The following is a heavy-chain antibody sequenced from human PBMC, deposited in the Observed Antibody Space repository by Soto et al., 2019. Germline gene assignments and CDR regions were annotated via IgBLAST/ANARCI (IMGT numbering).Heavy chain of an antibody. D-gene: IGHD3-10*01. Sequence: GGSLRLSCAASGFTVSSNYMSWVRQAPGKGLEWVSVIYSGGSTYYADSVKGRFTISRDNAKNTLYLQMNSLRDEDTAVYYCARGYGSGRTAFDYWGQGTLVTVSS. CDR2: IYSGGST. J-gene: IGHJ4*02. V-gene: IGHV3-66*01. CDR3: ARGYGSGRTAFDY. CDR1: GFTVSSNY.